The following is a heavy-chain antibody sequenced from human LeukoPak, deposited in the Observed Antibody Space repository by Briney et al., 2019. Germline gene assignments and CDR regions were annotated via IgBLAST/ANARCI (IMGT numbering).Heavy chain of an antibody. J-gene: IGHJ4*02. CDR3: ATADSSGPPGGY. D-gene: IGHD3-22*01. V-gene: IGHV4-39*01. CDR1: GGSISISSYY. Sequence: KSSETLSLTCTVSGGSISISSYYWGWIRQPPGKGLEWIGSIYYSGSTYYNPSLKSRVTISVDTSKNQFSLKLSSVTAADTAVYYCATADSSGPPGGYWGQGTLVTVSS. CDR2: IYYSGST.